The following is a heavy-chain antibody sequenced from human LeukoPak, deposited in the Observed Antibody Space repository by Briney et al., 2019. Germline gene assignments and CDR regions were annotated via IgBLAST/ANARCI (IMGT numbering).Heavy chain of an antibody. V-gene: IGHV4-59*12. CDR2: IYYSGST. J-gene: IGHJ4*02. D-gene: IGHD3-22*01. Sequence: SETLSLTCTVSGGSISSYYWSWIRQPPGKGLEWIGYIYYSGSTNYNPSLKSRVTISVDTSKNQFSLKLSSVTAADTAVYYCARATNFPYYYDSSVFDYWGQGTLVTVSS. CDR1: GGSISSYY. CDR3: ARATNFPYYYDSSVFDY.